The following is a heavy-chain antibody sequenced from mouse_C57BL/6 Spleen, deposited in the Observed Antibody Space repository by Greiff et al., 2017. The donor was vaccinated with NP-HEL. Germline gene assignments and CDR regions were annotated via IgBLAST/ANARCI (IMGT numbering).Heavy chain of an antibody. Sequence: VQLQQSGAELAKPGASVKLSCKASGYTFTSYWMHWVNQRPGQGLEWIGYINPSSGYTKYNQKFKDKATLTADKSSSTAYMQLSSLTYEDSAVYYCARENYDYDGAMDYWGQGTSVTVSS. CDR3: ARENYDYDGAMDY. J-gene: IGHJ4*01. CDR1: GYTFTSYW. V-gene: IGHV1-7*01. D-gene: IGHD2-4*01. CDR2: INPSSGYT.